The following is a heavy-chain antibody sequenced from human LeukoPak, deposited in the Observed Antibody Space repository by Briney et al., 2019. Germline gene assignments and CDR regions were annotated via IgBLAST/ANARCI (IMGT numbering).Heavy chain of an antibody. CDR1: GFTFSKYG. Sequence: GGSLRLSCAASGFTFSKYGMHWVRQAPGKGLEWLTFIQYDGNNKYYSDSAKGRFTISRDNSKNTLFLQMNSLRAEDTAVYYCAKDKSMVRELDYWGQGTLVTVSS. CDR2: IQYDGNNK. CDR3: AKDKSMVRELDY. V-gene: IGHV3-30*02. J-gene: IGHJ4*02. D-gene: IGHD3-10*01.